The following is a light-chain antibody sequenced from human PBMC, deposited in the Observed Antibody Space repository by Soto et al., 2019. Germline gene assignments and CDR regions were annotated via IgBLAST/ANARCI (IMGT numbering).Light chain of an antibody. CDR2: DVT. CDR3: CSYAGGYVFEVI. V-gene: IGLV2-11*01. Sequence: QSSLTQPHSVSGSPGQSVTISCTGTGTDVGAYDFVSWYQQHPGRPPKPIIYDVTKRLSGVPNRFSGSKSGSTASLTISGLRPEDEADYYCCSYAGGYVFEVIFGGGTKLTVL. CDR1: GTDVGAYDF. J-gene: IGLJ2*01.